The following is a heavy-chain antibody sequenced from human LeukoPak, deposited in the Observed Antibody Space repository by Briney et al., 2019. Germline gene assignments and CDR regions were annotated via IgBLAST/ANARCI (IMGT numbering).Heavy chain of an antibody. V-gene: IGHV3-30-3*01. CDR2: TSYDGNNK. J-gene: IGHJ4*02. Sequence: GGSLRLSCAASGFTFSSYAMHWVRQAPGKGLEWVAATSYDGNNKYYGDSVKGRFTISRDNSKNTLYLQMNSLRADDTAVYYCARGRSGSYYGSSDYWGQGTLVTVSS. CDR1: GFTFSSYA. D-gene: IGHD1-26*01. CDR3: ARGRSGSYYGSSDY.